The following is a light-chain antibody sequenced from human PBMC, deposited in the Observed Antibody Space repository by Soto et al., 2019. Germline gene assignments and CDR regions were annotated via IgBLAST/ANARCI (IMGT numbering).Light chain of an antibody. J-gene: IGKJ1*01. CDR2: WAS. V-gene: IGKV4-1*01. CDR3: QQYYRTPPWA. Sequence: DIVMTQSPDSLALSLGERATINCKSSQSVLYSSNNKNYLAWYQQKPGQPPRLLIYWASSRESVVPDRFSGSGSGTDFTLTISSLQAEDVAVYYCQQYYRTPPWAFGQGTKVEIK. CDR1: QSVLYSSNNKNY.